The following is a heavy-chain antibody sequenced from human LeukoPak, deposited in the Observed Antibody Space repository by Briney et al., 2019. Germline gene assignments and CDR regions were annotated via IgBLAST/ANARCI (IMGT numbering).Heavy chain of an antibody. CDR3: ARAEDSSGYYYVYYFDY. J-gene: IGHJ4*02. CDR1: GYSISSGYY. Sequence: KPSETLSLTCTVSGYSISSGYYWGWIRQPPGKGLEWIGSIYHSGSTYYNPSLKSRVTISVDTSKNQFSLKLSSVTAADTAVYYCARAEDSSGYYYVYYFDYWGQGTLVTVSS. V-gene: IGHV4-38-2*02. D-gene: IGHD3-22*01. CDR2: IYHSGST.